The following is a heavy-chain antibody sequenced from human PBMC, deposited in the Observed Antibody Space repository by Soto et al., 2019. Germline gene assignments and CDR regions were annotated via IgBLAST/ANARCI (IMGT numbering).Heavy chain of an antibody. CDR2: IWYDGSNK. CDR3: AREKIQASRYLVVIYGMDV. Sequence: QVQLVESGGGVVQPGRSLRLSCAASGFTFSSYGMHWVRQAPGKGLEWVAVIWYDGSNKYYADSVKGRFTISRDNSKNTLYLQMNSLRAEDTAVYYCAREKIQASRYLVVIYGMDVWGQGTTVTVSS. D-gene: IGHD2-21*01. CDR1: GFTFSSYG. V-gene: IGHV3-33*01. J-gene: IGHJ6*02.